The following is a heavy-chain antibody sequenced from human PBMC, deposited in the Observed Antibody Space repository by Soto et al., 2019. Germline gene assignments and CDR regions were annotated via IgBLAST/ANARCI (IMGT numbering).Heavy chain of an antibody. D-gene: IGHD3-9*01. V-gene: IGHV3-30*18. Sequence: GGSLRLSCAASGFTFSSYGMHWVRQAPGKGLERVAVISYDGNNKYYADSVKGQFTITRDNSKNTLYLQMNSLRAEDTAVYYCAKDPNDWLEARSQNYYYYYMDVWGKGTTVTVSS. CDR3: AKDPNDWLEARSQNYYYYYMDV. J-gene: IGHJ6*03. CDR2: ISYDGNNK. CDR1: GFTFSSYG.